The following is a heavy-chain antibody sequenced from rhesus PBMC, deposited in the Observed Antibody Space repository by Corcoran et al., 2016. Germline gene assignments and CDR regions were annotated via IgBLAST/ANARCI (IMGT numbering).Heavy chain of an antibody. CDR3: ARDLYSGSSFDY. V-gene: IGHV4S19*01. CDR1: GDSIRSLDW. CDR2: IGDSSDKT. Sequence: QVQLQESGPGLLQPSETLSLTCAVSGDSIRSLDWWSWVCHPPGKGLEGIGNIGDSSDKTYYNPSLKSRVTISKDTSKNQFSLKLSSVTAADTAVYYCARDLYSGSSFDYWGQGVLVTVSS. D-gene: IGHD6-25*01. J-gene: IGHJ4*01.